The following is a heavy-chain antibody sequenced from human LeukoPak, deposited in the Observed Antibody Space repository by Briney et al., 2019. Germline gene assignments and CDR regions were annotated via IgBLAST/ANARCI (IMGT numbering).Heavy chain of an antibody. Sequence: GGSLRLSCAASGFTFSSYAMNWVRQAPGEGLEWVSTISGSADNTYYGDSVKGRFTISRDNSKNTLFLQMNSLRVADTAVYYCAKDSSSSNYYYGMDVWGQGTTVTVSS. CDR2: ISGSADNT. D-gene: IGHD6-6*01. CDR3: AKDSSSSNYYYGMDV. V-gene: IGHV3-23*01. CDR1: GFTFSSYA. J-gene: IGHJ6*02.